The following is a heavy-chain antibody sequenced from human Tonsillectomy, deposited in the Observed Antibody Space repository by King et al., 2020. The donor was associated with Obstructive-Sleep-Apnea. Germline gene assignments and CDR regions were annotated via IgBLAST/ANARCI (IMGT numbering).Heavy chain of an antibody. V-gene: IGHV1-24*01. CDR3: AAAEREQWFGELHIILDS. J-gene: IGHJ4*02. D-gene: IGHD3-10*01. Sequence: QLVQSGAEVKKPGASVKVSCKVSGYTLTELAMHWVRQAPGKGLEWMGGFDPEDDETIYAQKFQGRVAMTEDTSTDTAYMEVTSLRSEDTAIYYCAAAEREQWFGELHIILDSWGQGTLVTVSS. CDR1: GYTLTELA. CDR2: FDPEDDET.